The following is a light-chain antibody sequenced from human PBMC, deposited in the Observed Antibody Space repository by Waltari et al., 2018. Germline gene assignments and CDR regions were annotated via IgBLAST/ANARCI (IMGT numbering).Light chain of an antibody. J-gene: IGKJ1*01. CDR3: QQAYTPPWT. CDR1: QTIARY. CDR2: AAS. V-gene: IGKV1-39*01. Sequence: DTQLTQSPTSLSAFVGDRVTITCRASQTIARYLMWYQQKPGKAPNLLIYAASTLQSGVPSRFSASGSGTDFTLAISSLQPEDFATYFCQQAYTPPWTFGLGTRVEVK.